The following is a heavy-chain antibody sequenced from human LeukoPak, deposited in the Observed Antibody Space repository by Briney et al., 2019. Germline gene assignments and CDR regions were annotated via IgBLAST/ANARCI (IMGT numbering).Heavy chain of an antibody. CDR2: ISAYNGNT. CDR3: ARVLYHQAYYYCYYMDV. Sequence: ASVKVSCKASGYTFTSYGISWVRQAPGQGLEWMGWISAYNGNTNYAQKLQGRVTMTTDTSTSTAYMELRSLRSDDTAVYYCARVLYHQAYYYCYYMDVWGKGTTVTVSS. V-gene: IGHV1-18*01. J-gene: IGHJ6*03. CDR1: GYTFTSYG. D-gene: IGHD2-2*02.